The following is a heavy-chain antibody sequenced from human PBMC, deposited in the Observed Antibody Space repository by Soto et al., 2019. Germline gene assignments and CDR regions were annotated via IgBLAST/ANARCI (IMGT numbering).Heavy chain of an antibody. CDR2: IYHSGST. V-gene: IGHV4-4*02. Sequence: SETLSLTCAVSGASISSDNWWSWVRQPPGKGLEWIGEIYHSGSTNYNPSLKSRVTISVDKSKKHFSLKLRSVTAADTAVYYCARDKLNWFDPWGRGTLVTVSS. J-gene: IGHJ5*02. CDR1: GASISSDNW. CDR3: ARDKLNWFDP.